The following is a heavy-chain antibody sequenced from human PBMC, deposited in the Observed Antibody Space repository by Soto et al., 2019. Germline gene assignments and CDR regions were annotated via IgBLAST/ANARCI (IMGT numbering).Heavy chain of an antibody. V-gene: IGHV3-33*01. Sequence: QVQLVESGGGVVQPGRSLRLSCAACGFTFSSYGMHWVRQAPGKGLEWVAVIWYDGSNKYYADSVKGRFTISRDNSKNKLYLQMNSLRAEDTAVYYCARDGGNSVFDYWGQGTLVTVSS. CDR2: IWYDGSNK. J-gene: IGHJ4*02. CDR1: GFTFSSYG. CDR3: ARDGGNSVFDY. D-gene: IGHD2-21*02.